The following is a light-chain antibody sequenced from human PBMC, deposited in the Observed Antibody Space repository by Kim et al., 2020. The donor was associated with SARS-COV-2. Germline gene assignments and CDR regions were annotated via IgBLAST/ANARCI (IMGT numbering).Light chain of an antibody. V-gene: IGLV2-14*04. CDR2: DVS. Sequence: ITISCTGTSSDVGGYNYVSWDQQHPGKAPKLMIYDVSKRPSGVSNRFSGSKSGNTASLTISGLQAEDEADYYCSSYTSSSTPHVVFGGGTQLTVL. J-gene: IGLJ2*01. CDR3: SSYTSSSTPHVV. CDR1: SSDVGGYNY.